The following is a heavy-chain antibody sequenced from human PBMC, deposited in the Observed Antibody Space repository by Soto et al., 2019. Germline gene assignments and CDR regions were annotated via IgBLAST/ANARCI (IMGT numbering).Heavy chain of an antibody. CDR3: ARGTFDHNGSSED. CDR2: ISAYNGNT. D-gene: IGHD6-6*01. J-gene: IGHJ4*02. CDR1: GYTFTSYG. Sequence: ASVKPSCKASGYTFTSYGISWVRHAPGQGLEWLGWISAYNGNTNYAQKVQGRVTMTTDTSTNTAYMELRSLRSDDTALYYGARGTFDHNGSSEDWGQGTLVSVSS. V-gene: IGHV1-18*04.